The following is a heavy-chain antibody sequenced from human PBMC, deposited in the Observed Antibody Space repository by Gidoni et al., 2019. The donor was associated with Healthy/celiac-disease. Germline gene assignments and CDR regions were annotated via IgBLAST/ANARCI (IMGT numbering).Heavy chain of an antibody. V-gene: IGHV3-21*01. D-gene: IGHD6-13*01. CDR3: ARESSSSWPPTFDY. CDR2: ISSSSSYI. Sequence: EVQLVESGGGLVKPGGSLRLSCAASGFPFSSYSMNWVRQAPGMGLEWVSSISSSSSYIYYADSVKGRFTISRDNAKNSLYLQMNRLRAEDTAVYYCARESSSSWPPTFDYWGQGTLVTVSS. CDR1: GFPFSSYS. J-gene: IGHJ4*02.